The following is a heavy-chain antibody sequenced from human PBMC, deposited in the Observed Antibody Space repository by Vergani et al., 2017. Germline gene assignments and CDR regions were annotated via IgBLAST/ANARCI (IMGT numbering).Heavy chain of an antibody. CDR3: ARSYSLLWFGESPPHFDY. J-gene: IGHJ4*02. CDR2: ISSSSSTI. D-gene: IGHD3-10*01. V-gene: IGHV3-48*01. Sequence: EVQLVESGGGLVQPGGSLRLSCAASGFTFSSYSMNWVRQAPGKGLEWVSYISSSSSTIYYADSVKGRFTISRDNAKNSLYLQMNSLRAEDTAVYYCARSYSLLWFGESPPHFDYWGQGTLVTVSS. CDR1: GFTFSSYS.